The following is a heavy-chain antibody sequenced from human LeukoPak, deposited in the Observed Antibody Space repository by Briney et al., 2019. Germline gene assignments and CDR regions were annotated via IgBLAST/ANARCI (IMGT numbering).Heavy chain of an antibody. CDR1: GGSISGYY. D-gene: IGHD3-22*01. CDR3: ARRYDSSGYGPHFDH. CDR2: VHYSGST. J-gene: IGHJ4*02. V-gene: IGHV4-59*08. Sequence: SETLSLTCSVSGGSISGYYWSWIRQTPGKGLEWIGYVHYSGSTIYNPSLKSRVTISVDTSKNQFSLKLSSVTAADTAVYYCARRYDSSGYGPHFDHWGQGTLVTVSS.